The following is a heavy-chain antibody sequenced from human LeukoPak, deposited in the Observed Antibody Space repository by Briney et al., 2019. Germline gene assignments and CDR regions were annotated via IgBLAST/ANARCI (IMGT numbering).Heavy chain of an antibody. CDR3: AREGLPNILAARSFDY. Sequence: GGSLRLSCIVSGFTVSSNYMSWVRQAPGKGLEWVSIIDSGGSTYYSDSVKDRFTISRDNSNNTLFLQMNSLRAEDTAVYYCAREGLPNILAARSFDYWGQGTLVTVSS. J-gene: IGHJ4*02. CDR2: IDSGGST. D-gene: IGHD6-6*01. CDR1: GFTVSSNY. V-gene: IGHV3-66*01.